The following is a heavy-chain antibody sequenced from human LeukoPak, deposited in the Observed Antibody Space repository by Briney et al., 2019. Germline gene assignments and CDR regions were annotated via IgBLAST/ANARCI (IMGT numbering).Heavy chain of an antibody. CDR3: ARDLGSTLDY. V-gene: IGHV4-31*03. Sequence: PSQTLSLTCTVSVGSISSGCYSWSWIRQHPGKGLEWIGYIYYSGSTYYNPSLKSRVTISVDTSKNQFSLKLSSVTAADTAVYYCARDLGSTLDYWGQGTLVTVSS. CDR1: VGSISSGCYS. J-gene: IGHJ4*02. CDR2: IYYSGST. D-gene: IGHD1-1*01.